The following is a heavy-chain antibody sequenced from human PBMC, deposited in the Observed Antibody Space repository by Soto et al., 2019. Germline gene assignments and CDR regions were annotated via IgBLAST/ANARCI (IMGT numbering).Heavy chain of an antibody. CDR1: GGTFSSYA. Sequence: SVKVSCKASGGTFSSYAISWVRQAPGQGLEWMGGIIPIFGTANYAQKFQGRVTITADKSTSTAYMELSSLRSEDTAVYYCARGQVATIINWFDPWGQGTLVTVSS. CDR2: IIPIFGTA. J-gene: IGHJ5*02. V-gene: IGHV1-69*06. D-gene: IGHD5-12*01. CDR3: ARGQVATIINWFDP.